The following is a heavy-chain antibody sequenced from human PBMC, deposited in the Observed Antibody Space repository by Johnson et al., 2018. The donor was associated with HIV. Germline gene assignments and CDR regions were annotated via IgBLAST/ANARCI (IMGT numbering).Heavy chain of an antibody. CDR1: GFTFSTFA. V-gene: IGHV3-15*01. CDR2: IKRKIEGETT. D-gene: IGHD3-16*02. CDR3: TTAIVIDAFDI. J-gene: IGHJ3*02. Sequence: VQLVESGGGVVRPGGSLRLSCAASGFTFSTFAIHWVRQAPGKGLEWVDRIKRKIEGETTDYAAPVKGRFTISRDDSKNTLYLQMNSLTTEDTAVYYCTTAIVIDAFDIWGQGTMVTVSS.